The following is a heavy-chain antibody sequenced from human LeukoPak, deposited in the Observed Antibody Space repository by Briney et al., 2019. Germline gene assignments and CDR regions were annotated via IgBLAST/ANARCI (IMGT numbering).Heavy chain of an antibody. D-gene: IGHD1-26*01. Sequence: SETLSLTCTVSGGSISRSYWSWIRQPPGKGLDWIGNIRYSGSTNYNPSLKGRVTISVDTSKNQFSLKLSSVTAADTAVYYCARTYSGSSIFGWVGDRYYYYMDVWGKGTTVTVSS. V-gene: IGHV4-59*01. CDR2: IRYSGST. J-gene: IGHJ6*03. CDR3: ARTYSGSSIFGWVGDRYYYYMDV. CDR1: GGSISRSY.